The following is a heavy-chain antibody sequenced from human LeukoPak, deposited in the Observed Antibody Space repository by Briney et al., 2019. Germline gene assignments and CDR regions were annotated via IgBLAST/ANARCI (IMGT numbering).Heavy chain of an antibody. CDR3: ARGGTYDFWSGFHLDY. CDR2: IYYSGST. D-gene: IGHD3-3*01. CDR1: GGSISSCY. Sequence: SETLSLSCTVSGGSISSCYWCWLRQPARGVLGWVGYIYYSGSTNYTPSLQGRVTISVDTSKNQFSLKLSSVTAADTAVYYCARGGTYDFWSGFHLDYWGQGTLVTVSS. V-gene: IGHV4-59*01. J-gene: IGHJ4*02.